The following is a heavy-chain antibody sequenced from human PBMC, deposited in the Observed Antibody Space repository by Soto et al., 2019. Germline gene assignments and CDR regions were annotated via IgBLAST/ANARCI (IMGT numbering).Heavy chain of an antibody. J-gene: IGHJ4*02. CDR3: ARAYSSSDIFDY. CDR2: IYYSGST. V-gene: IGHV4-31*03. Sequence: PSETLSLTCTVSGGSISSGGYYWSWIRQHPGKGLEWIGYIYYSGSTYYNPSLKSRVTISVDTSKNQFSLKLSSVTAADTAVYYCARAYSSSDIFDYWGQGTLVTVSS. D-gene: IGHD6-6*01. CDR1: GGSISSGGYY.